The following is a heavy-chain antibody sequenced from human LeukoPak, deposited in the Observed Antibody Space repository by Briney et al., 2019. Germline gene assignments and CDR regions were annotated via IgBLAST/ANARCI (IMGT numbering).Heavy chain of an antibody. CDR3: AKDKGIVGATDY. J-gene: IGHJ4*02. V-gene: IGHV3-23*01. CDR2: INWNGGST. Sequence: GGSLRLSCAASGFTVSSNYMSWVRQAPGKGLEWVSGINWNGGSTGYADSVKGRFTISRDNSKNTLYLQMNSLRAEDTAVYYCAKDKGIVGATDYWGQGTLVTVSS. CDR1: GFTVSSNY. D-gene: IGHD1-26*01.